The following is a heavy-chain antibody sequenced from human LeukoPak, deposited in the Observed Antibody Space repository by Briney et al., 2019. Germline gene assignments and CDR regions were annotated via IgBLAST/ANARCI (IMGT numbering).Heavy chain of an antibody. CDR1: GFTFRSCE. CDR3: TRHDYHSNSDAFDV. V-gene: IGHV3-48*03. Sequence: PGGSLRLSCAASGFTFRSCELSWGCQAPAKGLEWVSYISSSGSIIYYADSVKGRFTISRDSAKNSLYLQMNSLIAEDTAVYYCTRHDYHSNSDAFDVWGQGTMVTVSS. CDR2: ISSSGSII. D-gene: IGHD4-23*01. J-gene: IGHJ3*01.